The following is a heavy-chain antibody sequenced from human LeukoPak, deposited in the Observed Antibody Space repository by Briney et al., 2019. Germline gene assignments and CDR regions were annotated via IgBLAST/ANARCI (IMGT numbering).Heavy chain of an antibody. CDR2: IGSDNKP. Sequence: RSGGSLRLSCEASGFTFSAYAMTWVRQAPGKGLEWVSSIGSDNKPHYSESVKGRFAISRDNANNSLYLQMNSLRVEDTAVYYCARSALMVRGGGAFDIWGQGTMVSVSS. J-gene: IGHJ3*02. CDR3: ARSALMVRGGGAFDI. D-gene: IGHD3-10*01. V-gene: IGHV3-69-1*02. CDR1: GFTFSAYA.